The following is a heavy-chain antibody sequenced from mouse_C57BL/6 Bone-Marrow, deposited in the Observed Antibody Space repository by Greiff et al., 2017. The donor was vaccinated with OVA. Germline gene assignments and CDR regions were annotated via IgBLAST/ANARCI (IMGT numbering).Heavy chain of an antibody. V-gene: IGHV5-6*01. CDR3: ARHPGWRLDAMDY. CDR1: GFTFSSYG. J-gene: IGHJ4*01. CDR2: ISSGGSYT. D-gene: IGHD2-3*01. Sequence: EVHLVESGGDLVKPGGSLKLSCAASGFTFSSYGMSWVRQTPDKRLEWVATISSGGSYTYYPDSVKGRFTISRDNAKNTLYLQMSSLKSEDTAMYYCARHPGWRLDAMDYWGQGTSVTVSS.